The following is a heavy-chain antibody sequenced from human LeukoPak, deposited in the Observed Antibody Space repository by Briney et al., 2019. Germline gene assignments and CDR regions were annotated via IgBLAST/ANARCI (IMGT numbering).Heavy chain of an antibody. CDR3: ARDAPTMVRGVMAPDY. D-gene: IGHD3-10*01. J-gene: IGHJ4*02. Sequence: GGSLRLSCAASGFTFSSYAMHWVRQAPGKGLVWVSRINSDGSSTSYADSVKGRFTISRDNAKNTLYLQMNSLRAEDTAVYYCARDAPTMVRGVMAPDYWGQGTLVTVSS. CDR1: GFTFSSYA. CDR2: INSDGSST. V-gene: IGHV3-74*01.